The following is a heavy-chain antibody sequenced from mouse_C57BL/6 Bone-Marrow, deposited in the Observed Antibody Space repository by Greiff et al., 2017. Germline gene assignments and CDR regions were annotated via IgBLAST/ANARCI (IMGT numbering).Heavy chain of an antibody. CDR3: TRFHYDLYYYAMDY. Sequence: QVQLQQSGAELVRPGASVTLSCKASGYTFTDYEMHWVKQTPVHGLEWIGAIDPETGGTAYNQKFKGKAILTADKSSSTAYMELRILTSEYSAIYYSTRFHYDLYYYAMDYWGQGTSVTVSS. CDR1: GYTFTDYE. D-gene: IGHD2-4*01. J-gene: IGHJ4*01. CDR2: IDPETGGT. V-gene: IGHV1-15*01.